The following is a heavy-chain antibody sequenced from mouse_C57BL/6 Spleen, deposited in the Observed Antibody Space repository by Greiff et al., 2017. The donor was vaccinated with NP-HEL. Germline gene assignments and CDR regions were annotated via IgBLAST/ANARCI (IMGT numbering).Heavy chain of an antibody. CDR1: GYTFTSYW. CDR3: ARAGYGGVGY. Sequence: QVQLQQPGAELVRPGSSVKLSCKASGYTFTSYWMHWVKQRPVQGLEWIGNIYPSDGETHYNQKFKDKATLTVDKSSSTAYMQLSSLTSEDSAVYYCARAGYGGVGYWGQGTTLTVSS. D-gene: IGHD1-2*01. J-gene: IGHJ2*01. V-gene: IGHV1-52*01. CDR2: IYPSDGET.